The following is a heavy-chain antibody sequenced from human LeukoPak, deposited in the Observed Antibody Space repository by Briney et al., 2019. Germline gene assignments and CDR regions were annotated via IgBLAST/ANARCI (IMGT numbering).Heavy chain of an antibody. CDR3: ATGYYDSSGYAFDI. CDR2: INPNSGGT. D-gene: IGHD3-22*01. Sequence: ASVKVSCKASGYTFSNYAINWVRQAPGQGLEWMGWINPNSGGTNYAQKFQGRVTMTRDTSISTAYMELSRLRSDDTAVYYCATGYYDSSGYAFDIWGQGTMVTVSS. CDR1: GYTFSNYA. J-gene: IGHJ3*02. V-gene: IGHV1-2*02.